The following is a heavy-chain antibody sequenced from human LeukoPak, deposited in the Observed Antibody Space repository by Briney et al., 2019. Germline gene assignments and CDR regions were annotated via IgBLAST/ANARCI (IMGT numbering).Heavy chain of an antibody. D-gene: IGHD1-1*01. CDR1: GFTSSSYA. V-gene: IGHV3-23*01. CDR2: ISGSGGST. CDR3: AKSGVNLENYYYYYIDV. Sequence: GGSLRLSCAASGFTSSSYAMSWVRQAPGKGLEWVSAISGSGGSTYYADSVKGRFTISRDNSKNTLYVQMNSLRADDTAVYYCAKSGVNLENYYYYYIDVWGKGTTVTVSS. J-gene: IGHJ6*03.